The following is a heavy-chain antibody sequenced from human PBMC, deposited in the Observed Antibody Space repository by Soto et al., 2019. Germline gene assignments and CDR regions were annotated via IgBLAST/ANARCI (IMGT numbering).Heavy chain of an antibody. V-gene: IGHV3-49*03. D-gene: IGHD3-9*01. CDR3: SRVRPNYDILTGYYIEPHYYSGMDV. CDR2: IRRKAYGGTT. CDR1: GFTFGDYT. J-gene: IGHJ6*02. Sequence: PGGSLRLSCTASGFTFGDYTMSWFRQAPGMGLEWLGFIRRKAYGGTTEDAASVKGRFTISRDDSKNIAYLQMNSLKTEDTAVYYCSRVRPNYDILTGYYIEPHYYSGMDVWGQGTKGTAP.